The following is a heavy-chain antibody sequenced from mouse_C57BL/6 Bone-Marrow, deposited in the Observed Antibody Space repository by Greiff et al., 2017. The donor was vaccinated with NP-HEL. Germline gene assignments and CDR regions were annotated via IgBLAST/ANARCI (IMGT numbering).Heavy chain of an antibody. Sequence: QVQLQQSGAELVRPGTSVKMSCKASGYTFTNYWIGWAKQRPGHGLEWIGDIYPGGGYTTYNEKFKGKATLTADKSSSTAYMQFSSLTSEDSAIYYCARRDGYYPAWFAYWGQGTLVTVSA. V-gene: IGHV1-63*01. CDR2: IYPGGGYT. CDR1: GYTFTNYW. J-gene: IGHJ3*01. D-gene: IGHD2-3*01. CDR3: ARRDGYYPAWFAY.